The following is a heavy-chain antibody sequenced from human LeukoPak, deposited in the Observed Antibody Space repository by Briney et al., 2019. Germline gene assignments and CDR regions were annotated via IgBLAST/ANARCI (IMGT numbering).Heavy chain of an antibody. D-gene: IGHD3-3*01. CDR3: ATPAQFYDPLDY. V-gene: IGHV1-46*01. CDR2: INPSGGST. J-gene: IGHJ4*02. CDR1: GYTFTSYY. Sequence: GASVKVSCKASGYTFTSYYMHWVRQAPGQGLEWMGIINPSGGSTSYAQKFQGRVTMTRDTSTSTVYMELSSLRSEDTAVYYFATPAQFYDPLDYWGQGTLVTVSS.